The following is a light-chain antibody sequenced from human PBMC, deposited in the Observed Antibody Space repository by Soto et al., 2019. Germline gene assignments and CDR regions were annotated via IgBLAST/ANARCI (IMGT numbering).Light chain of an antibody. V-gene: IGLV2-8*01. J-gene: IGLJ2*01. CDR1: SSDVGGYNY. CDR2: EVS. Sequence: QYALTQPPSASGSPGQSVTISCTGTSSDVGGYNYVSWYQQHPDKAPKLIIYEVSKRPSGVPDRFSGSKSGNTASLTVSGLQAEDEADYYCSSYGGYNNVIFGGGTKVTVL. CDR3: SSYGGYNNVI.